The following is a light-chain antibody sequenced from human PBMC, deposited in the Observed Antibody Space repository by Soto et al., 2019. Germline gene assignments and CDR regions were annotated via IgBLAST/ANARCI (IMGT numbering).Light chain of an antibody. CDR3: QQYGSSPPNT. J-gene: IGKJ2*01. V-gene: IGKV3-20*01. CDR1: QTVNNNH. Sequence: EIVLTQSPGTLSLSPGERATLSCRASQTVNNNHLAWYQQKPGQAPRLLIYGASSRATGIPDRFSGSGSGTDFTLTISRLEPEDFAVYHCQQYGSSPPNTFGQGTNLEIK. CDR2: GAS.